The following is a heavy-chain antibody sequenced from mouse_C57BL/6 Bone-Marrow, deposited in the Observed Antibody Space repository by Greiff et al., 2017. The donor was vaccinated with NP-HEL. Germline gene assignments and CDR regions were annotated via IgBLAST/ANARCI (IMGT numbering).Heavy chain of an antibody. CDR3: ARWDGNGYFDV. CDR2: ISYDGSN. V-gene: IGHV3-6*01. D-gene: IGHD2-1*01. CDR1: GYSITSGYY. J-gene: IGHJ1*03. Sequence: EVQLQESGPGLVKPSQSLSLTCSVTGYSITSGYYWNWIRQFPGNKLEWMGYISYDGSNNYNPSLKNRISITRDTSKNQFFLKLNSVTTEDTATYYCARWDGNGYFDVWGTGTTVTVSS.